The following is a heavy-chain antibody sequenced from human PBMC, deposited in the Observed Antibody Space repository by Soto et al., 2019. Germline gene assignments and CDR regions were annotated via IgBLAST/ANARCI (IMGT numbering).Heavy chain of an antibody. V-gene: IGHV6-1*01. Sequence: SPSRGLEWLGRTYYRSKWYNDYAVSVKSRITINPDTSKNQFSLQLNSVTPEDTAVYYCARGNWNYRTLNAFDIWGQGTRVSVPS. D-gene: IGHD1-7*01. CDR2: TYYRSKWYN. J-gene: IGHJ3*02. CDR3: ARGNWNYRTLNAFDI.